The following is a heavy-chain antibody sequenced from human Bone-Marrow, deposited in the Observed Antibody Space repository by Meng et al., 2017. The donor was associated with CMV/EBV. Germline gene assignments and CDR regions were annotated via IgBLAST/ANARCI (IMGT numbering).Heavy chain of an antibody. CDR1: GGSISSSSYY. D-gene: IGHD2-2*01. CDR2: IYYSGST. V-gene: IGHV4-39*07. J-gene: IGHJ6*02. CDR3: GRGCTTCYEGEDGMDV. Sequence: SETLSLTCTVSGGSISSSSYYWGWIRQPPGKGLEWIGSIYYSGSTYYNPSLKSRLTISVDTSKNQFSLKLSSVTAADSALYYCGRGCTTCYEGEDGMDVWGRGTTVTVSS.